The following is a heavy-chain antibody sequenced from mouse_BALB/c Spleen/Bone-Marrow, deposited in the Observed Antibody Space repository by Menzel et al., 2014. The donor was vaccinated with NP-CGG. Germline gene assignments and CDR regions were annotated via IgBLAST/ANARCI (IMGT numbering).Heavy chain of an antibody. Sequence: QVQLQQSGAELVRPGTSVKISCKASGYAFTNYWLGWVKQRPGHGLEWIGDIYPGSGNTYYNGKFKGKATLTADKSSSTAYMQLSSLTSEDSAVYFCARRMITFAYWGQGTLVTVSA. D-gene: IGHD2-4*01. CDR3: ARRMITFAY. CDR1: GYAFTNYW. V-gene: IGHV1-63*01. CDR2: IYPGSGNT. J-gene: IGHJ3*01.